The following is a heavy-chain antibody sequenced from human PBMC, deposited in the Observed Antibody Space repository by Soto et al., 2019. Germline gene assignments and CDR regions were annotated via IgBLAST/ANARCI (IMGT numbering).Heavy chain of an antibody. D-gene: IGHD3-16*01. Sequence: QITLKESGPTLVKPTQTLTLTCTYSGFSLRTTGVGVGWIRQPPGKALEWLGIFYWDDDKRYSPSLKNRLTLPNDPSKRQVVLTLTTLHPLDPAPYFCPHTWAFPFDSWAQGPLVPVS. V-gene: IGHV2-5*02. J-gene: IGHJ4*02. CDR3: PHTWAFPFDS. CDR2: FYWDDDK. CDR1: GFSLRTTGVG.